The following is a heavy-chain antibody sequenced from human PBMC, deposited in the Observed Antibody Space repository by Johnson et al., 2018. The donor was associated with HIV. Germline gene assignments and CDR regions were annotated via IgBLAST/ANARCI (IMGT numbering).Heavy chain of an antibody. J-gene: IGHJ3*02. CDR1: GFTFSSYD. CDR2: IGTAGDP. D-gene: IGHD3-16*01. V-gene: IGHV3-13*05. Sequence: VQVVESGGGLVQPGGSLRLSCAASGFTFSSYDMHWVRQATGKGLEWVSAIGTAGDPSYPGSVKGRFTISRENAKNSLYLQMNSLRAEDTAVYYCTRDSLMQVIRFGAFDIWGQGTMVSVSS. CDR3: TRDSLMQVIRFGAFDI.